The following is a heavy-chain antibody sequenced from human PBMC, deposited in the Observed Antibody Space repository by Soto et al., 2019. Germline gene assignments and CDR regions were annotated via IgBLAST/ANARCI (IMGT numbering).Heavy chain of an antibody. CDR2: ISAYNGNT. Sequence: QVQLVQSGAEVKKPGASVKVSCKASGYTFTSYGISWVRQAPGQGLEWVGWISAYNGNTNYAQKLQGRVTMTTDTSTSTAYMELRSLRSDDTAVYYCARTFSDARAAAVDWFDPWGQGTLVTVSS. CDR1: GYTFTSYG. D-gene: IGHD6-13*01. CDR3: ARTFSDARAAAVDWFDP. J-gene: IGHJ5*02. V-gene: IGHV1-18*01.